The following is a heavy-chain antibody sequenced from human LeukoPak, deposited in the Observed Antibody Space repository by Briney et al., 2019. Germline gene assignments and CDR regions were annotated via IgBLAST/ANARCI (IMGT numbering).Heavy chain of an antibody. Sequence: GGSLRLSCAASGFTVSSNYMSWVRQAPGKGLGWVSVIYSGGSTYYADSVKGRFTVSRDNSKNTLYLQMNSLRAEDTAVYYCARDSGTTWVYYYYYGMDVWGQGTTVTVSS. CDR2: IYSGGST. CDR3: ARDSGTTWVYYYYYGMDV. D-gene: IGHD1-7*01. J-gene: IGHJ6*02. V-gene: IGHV3-53*05. CDR1: GFTVSSNY.